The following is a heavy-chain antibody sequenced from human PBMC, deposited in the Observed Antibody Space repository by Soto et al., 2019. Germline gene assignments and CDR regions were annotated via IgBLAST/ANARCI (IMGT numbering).Heavy chain of an antibody. V-gene: IGHV1-18*01. Sequence: ASVKVSCKPSGYTFSSYGISWVRQAPGQGLEWMGWISAYNGNTYYAQNLQGRVTMTTDTSTSTAYMELRSLRSDDTAVYYCARDLQFGSGSYYHDVFDTWGQGTMVTVSS. J-gene: IGHJ3*02. D-gene: IGHD3-10*01. CDR3: ARDLQFGSGSYYHDVFDT. CDR1: GYTFSSYG. CDR2: ISAYNGNT.